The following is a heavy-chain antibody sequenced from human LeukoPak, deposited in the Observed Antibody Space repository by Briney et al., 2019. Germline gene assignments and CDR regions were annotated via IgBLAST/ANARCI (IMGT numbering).Heavy chain of an antibody. Sequence: GGSLRLSCAASGFTFDDYGMSWARQAPGKGLEWVSGINWNGGSTGYADSVKGRFTISRDNAKNSLYLQMNSLRAEDTALYYCARDYYYDSSGYYTPDDYWGQGTLVTVSS. D-gene: IGHD3-22*01. J-gene: IGHJ4*02. CDR3: ARDYYYDSSGYYTPDDY. CDR1: GFTFDDYG. CDR2: INWNGGST. V-gene: IGHV3-20*04.